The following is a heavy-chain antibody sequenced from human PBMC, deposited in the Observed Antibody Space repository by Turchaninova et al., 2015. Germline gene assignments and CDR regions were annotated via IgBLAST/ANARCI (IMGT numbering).Heavy chain of an antibody. CDR2: LSGTST. D-gene: IGHD2-15*01. J-gene: IGHJ4*01. Sequence: EVQVLESGGGLVRPGGGLGLSCVASVFAFTNLVMGVVRQVGGKGLDWVASLSGTSTYYADSVKGRFTISRDSSKNTLYLEMNSLRVEDTAVYYCAKGRDYCSGSSCPSVWDYWDQGSLVTVSS. CDR3: AKGRDYCSGSSCPSVWDY. CDR1: VFAFTNLV. V-gene: IGHV3-23*01.